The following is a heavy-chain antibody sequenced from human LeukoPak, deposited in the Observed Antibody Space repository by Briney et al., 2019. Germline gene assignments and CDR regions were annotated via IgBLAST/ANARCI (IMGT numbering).Heavy chain of an antibody. D-gene: IGHD2-2*01. CDR2: IIPIFGTA. CDR1: GGTFSSYA. CDR3: ASSDIVVVPAAIPNNYYYYYGMDV. V-gene: IGHV1-69*13. J-gene: IGHJ6*02. Sequence: SVKVSCKASGGTFSSYAISWVRQAPGQGLEWMGGIIPIFGTANYAQKFQGRVTITADESTSTAYMELSSLRSEDTAVYYCASSDIVVVPAAIPNNYYYYYGMDVWGQGTTVTVSS.